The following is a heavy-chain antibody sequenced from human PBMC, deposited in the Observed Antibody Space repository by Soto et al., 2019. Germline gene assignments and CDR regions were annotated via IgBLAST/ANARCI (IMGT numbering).Heavy chain of an antibody. D-gene: IGHD3-22*01. CDR3: ANLYYYDSTKT. CDR2: IYYSGST. V-gene: IGHV4-39*01. CDR1: FGSSSSGGYY. J-gene: IGHJ4*02. Sequence: SETLSVTGPVSFGSSSSGGYYGSWILQHPGKGLEWIGYIYYSGSTYYNPSLKSRVTISVDTSKNQFSLKLSSVTAADTAVYYCANLYYYDSTKTWGQGTLVSVSS.